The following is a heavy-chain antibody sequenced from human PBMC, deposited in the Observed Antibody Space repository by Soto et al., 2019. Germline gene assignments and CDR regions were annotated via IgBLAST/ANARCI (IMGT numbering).Heavy chain of an antibody. D-gene: IGHD3-3*01. J-gene: IGHJ6*02. V-gene: IGHV1-18*01. CDR3: ARDNRLIFGVVNYGMDV. Sequence: ASVKVSCKASGYTFTSYGISWVRQAPGQGLEWMGRISAYNGNTNYAQKLQGRVTMTTDTSTSTAYMELRSLRSDDTAVYYCARDNRLIFGVVNYGMDVWGQGTTVTVSS. CDR1: GYTFTSYG. CDR2: ISAYNGNT.